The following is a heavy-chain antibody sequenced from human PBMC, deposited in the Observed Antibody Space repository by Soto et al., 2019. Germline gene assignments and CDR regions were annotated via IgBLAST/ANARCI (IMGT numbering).Heavy chain of an antibody. CDR3: ARADCSSTSCPNDY. CDR2: IYYSGST. V-gene: IGHV4-31*03. CDR1: GGSISSGGYY. Sequence: QVQLQESGPGLVKPSQTLSLTCTVSGGSISSGGYYWNLIRQHPGKGLEWIGYIYYSGSTYYNPSLKSRVTISVDTSKNQFSLKLNSVTAADTAVYYCARADCSSTSCPNDYWGQGTLVTVSS. J-gene: IGHJ4*02. D-gene: IGHD2-2*01.